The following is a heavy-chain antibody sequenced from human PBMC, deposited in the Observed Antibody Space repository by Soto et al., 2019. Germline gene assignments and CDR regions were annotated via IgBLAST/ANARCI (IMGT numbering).Heavy chain of an antibody. CDR2: IIPIFGTA. CDR3: AREATVTTFVHPYYYYYGMDV. V-gene: IGHV1-69*12. CDR1: GGTFSSYA. J-gene: IGHJ6*02. D-gene: IGHD4-17*01. Sequence: QVQLVQSGAEVKKPGSSVKVSCKASGGTFSSYAISWVRQAPGQGLEWMGGIIPIFGTANYAQKFQGRVTITADESTSTAYMELSSLRSEDTAVYYCAREATVTTFVHPYYYYYGMDVWGQGTTVTVSS.